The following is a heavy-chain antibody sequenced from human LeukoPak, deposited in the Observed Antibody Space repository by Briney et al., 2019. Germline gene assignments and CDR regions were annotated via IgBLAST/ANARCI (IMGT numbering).Heavy chain of an antibody. D-gene: IGHD3-3*01. J-gene: IGHJ3*02. CDR2: IKQDGSEK. V-gene: IGHV3-7*01. CDR1: GFTFSNNW. Sequence: EGSLRLACVASGFTFSNNWMSWVRQAPGKGLEWMANIKQDGSEKYYVGSVKGRFTISRDNAKNSLDLQMNNLRAEDTAVYYCARGPPYDFWGGYYRGAFDIWGQGTMVTVSS. CDR3: ARGPPYDFWGGYYRGAFDI.